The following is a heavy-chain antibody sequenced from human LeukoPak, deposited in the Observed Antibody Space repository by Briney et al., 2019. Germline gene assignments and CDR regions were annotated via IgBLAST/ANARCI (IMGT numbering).Heavy chain of an antibody. V-gene: IGHV4-39*01. J-gene: IGHJ4*02. D-gene: IGHD3/OR15-3a*01. CDR2: IYYSGNT. Sequence: PSETLSLTCTVADVSISSSKSYWGWIRQPPGKGLEWIGSIYYSGNTYYNASLKSQVSISIDTSKNQFSLRLTSVTAADTAVYYCARQTGSGLFILPGGQGTLVTVSS. CDR3: ARQTGSGLFILP. CDR1: DVSISSSKSY.